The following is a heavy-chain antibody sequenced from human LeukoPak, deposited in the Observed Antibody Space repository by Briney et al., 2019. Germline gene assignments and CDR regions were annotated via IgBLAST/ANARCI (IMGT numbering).Heavy chain of an antibody. CDR1: GFTFSNAW. Sequence: GGSLRLSCAASGFTFSNAWMSWVRQAPGKGLEWVGRIKSKTDGGTTDYAAPVKGRFTISRDDSKNTLYLQMNSLKTEDTAVYYYTTDRWSYYDSSGDWGQGTLVTVSS. CDR2: IKSKTDGGTT. J-gene: IGHJ4*02. V-gene: IGHV3-15*01. D-gene: IGHD3-22*01. CDR3: TTDRWSYYDSSGD.